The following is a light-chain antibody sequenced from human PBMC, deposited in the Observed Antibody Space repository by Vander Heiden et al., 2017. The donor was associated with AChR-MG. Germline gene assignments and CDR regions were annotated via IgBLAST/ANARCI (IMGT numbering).Light chain of an antibody. V-gene: IGLV2-14*03. Sequence: QSALTQPASVSGSPGQSIPISCTGPSSDVGGYNYVSWYHKHPGKAPKLMIYDVSNRPSGVSNRFSGSKSGNTASLTISGLQAEDEADYYCSSYTSSSTSVVFGGGTKLTVL. CDR2: DVS. J-gene: IGLJ2*01. CDR1: SSDVGGYNY. CDR3: SSYTSSSTSVV.